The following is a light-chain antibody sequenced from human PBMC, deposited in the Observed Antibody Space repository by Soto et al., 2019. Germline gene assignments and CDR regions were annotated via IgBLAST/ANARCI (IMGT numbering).Light chain of an antibody. V-gene: IGLV2-14*01. CDR1: SSDVGGYNY. Sequence: QSALTQPASVSGSPGQSITISCTGTSSDVGGYNYVSWYQQHPGKAPKLMIYDVSDRPSGVSSRFSGSKSGTTASLTISGLQAEDEADYYCSSYTSSSTLYVIFGGGTKLTVL. CDR2: DVS. J-gene: IGLJ2*01. CDR3: SSYTSSSTLYVI.